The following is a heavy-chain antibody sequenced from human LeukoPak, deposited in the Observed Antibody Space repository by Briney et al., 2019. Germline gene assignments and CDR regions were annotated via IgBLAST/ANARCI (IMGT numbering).Heavy chain of an antibody. D-gene: IGHD3-22*01. CDR2: IYYSGST. Sequence: PSETLSLTCTVSGGSISSGGYYWSWIRQHPGKGLEWIGYIYYSGSTYYNPSLKSRVTISVDTSKNQFSLKLSSVTAADTAVYYCARGGEDYDSSGHLLTPFDYWGQGTLVTVSS. J-gene: IGHJ4*02. CDR1: GGSISSGGYY. CDR3: ARGGEDYDSSGHLLTPFDY. V-gene: IGHV4-31*03.